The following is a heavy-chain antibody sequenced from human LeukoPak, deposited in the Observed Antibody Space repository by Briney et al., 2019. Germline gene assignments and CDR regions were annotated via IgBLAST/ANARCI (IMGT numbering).Heavy chain of an antibody. CDR1: GFTFDDYG. J-gene: IGHJ4*02. D-gene: IGHD3-22*01. CDR2: INWNGGST. V-gene: IGHV3-20*04. Sequence: GGSLRLSCAASGFTFDDYGMSWVRRAPGKGLEWVSGINWNGGSTGYADSVKGRFTISRDNAKNSLYLQMNSLRAEDTALYYCARAYYYDSSGYYPFDYWGQGTLVTVSS. CDR3: ARAYYYDSSGYYPFDY.